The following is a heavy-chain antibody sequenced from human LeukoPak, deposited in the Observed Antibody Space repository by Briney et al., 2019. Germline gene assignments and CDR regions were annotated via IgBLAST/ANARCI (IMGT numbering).Heavy chain of an antibody. CDR2: INHSGST. CDR1: GFTFSDYY. V-gene: IGHV4-34*01. CDR3: ARGLTVVVPAADLYYFDY. Sequence: LRLSCAASGFTFSDYYMSWIRQPPGKGLEWIGEINHSGSTNYNPSLKSRVTISVDTSKNQFSLKLSSVTAADTAVYYCARGLTVVVPAADLYYFDYWGQGTLVTVSS. D-gene: IGHD2-2*01. J-gene: IGHJ4*02.